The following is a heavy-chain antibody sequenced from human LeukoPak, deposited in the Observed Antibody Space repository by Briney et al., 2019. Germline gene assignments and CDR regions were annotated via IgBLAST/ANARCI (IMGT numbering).Heavy chain of an antibody. V-gene: IGHV1-18*01. CDR2: ISAYNGNT. Sequence: ASVKVSCNASGYTFTSYGISWVRQAPGQGREWMGWISAYNGNTNYAQKLQGRVTMTTDTSTSTAYMELRSLRADDTAVYYCARDHIAAAGEDYWGQGTLVTVSS. CDR1: GYTFTSYG. J-gene: IGHJ4*02. CDR3: ARDHIAAAGEDY. D-gene: IGHD6-13*01.